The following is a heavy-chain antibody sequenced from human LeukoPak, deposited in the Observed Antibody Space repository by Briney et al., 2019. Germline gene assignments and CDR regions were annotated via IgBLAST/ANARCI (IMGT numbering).Heavy chain of an antibody. J-gene: IGHJ4*02. CDR1: GFTFSSYS. V-gene: IGHV3-21*01. D-gene: IGHD6-6*01. Sequence: GGSLRLSCAASGFTFSSYSMNWVRQAPGKGLEWDSSVNSKSRYIYYADSLKGRFTISRDNAKNSLYLQMNSLRVEDTAVYFCARADSSSSRLDCWGQGTLVTVSS. CDR2: VNSKSRYI. CDR3: ARADSSSSRLDC.